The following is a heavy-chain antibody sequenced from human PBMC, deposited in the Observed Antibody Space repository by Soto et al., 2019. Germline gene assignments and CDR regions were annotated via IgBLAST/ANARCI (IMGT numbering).Heavy chain of an antibody. D-gene: IGHD6-13*01. J-gene: IGHJ6*02. CDR2: IETSGNT. V-gene: IGHV4-4*07. Sequence: PSETLSLTCTVSGGSISTYYWSWIRQPAGKGLEWIGRIETSGNTNYNPSLKSRVTMSVDTSKKQFSLKLTSVTAADTAVYYCARYSSNWFQTEGMDVWGQGTTVTVSS. CDR3: ARYSSNWFQTEGMDV. CDR1: GGSISTYY.